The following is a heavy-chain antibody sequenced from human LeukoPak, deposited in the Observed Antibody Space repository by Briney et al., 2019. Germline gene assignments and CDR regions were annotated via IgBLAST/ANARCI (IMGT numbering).Heavy chain of an antibody. CDR3: AREDYGDYRFYYYYMDV. J-gene: IGHJ6*03. V-gene: IGHV3-74*01. D-gene: IGHD4-17*01. CDR1: GFTFSAYW. CDR2: INSDGSLT. Sequence: GGSLRLSCAASGFTFSAYWMNWVRQTPGKGLVWVSRINSDGSLTYYADSVKGRFTNSRDNAKNTLYLQMNSLRVDDTAVYYCAREDYGDYRFYYYYMDVWGKGTTVTVSS.